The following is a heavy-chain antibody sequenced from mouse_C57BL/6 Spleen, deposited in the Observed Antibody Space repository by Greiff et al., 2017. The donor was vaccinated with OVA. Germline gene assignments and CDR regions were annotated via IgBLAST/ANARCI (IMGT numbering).Heavy chain of an antibody. J-gene: IGHJ4*01. Sequence: EVQLQQSGPELVKPGASVKISCKASGYTFTDYYMNWVKQSHGKSLEWIGDINPNNGGTSYNQKFKGKATLTVDKSSSTAYMELRSLTSEDSAVYYCARWAGYGSSTGAMDYWGQGTSVTVSS. CDR1: GYTFTDYY. CDR2: INPNNGGT. D-gene: IGHD1-1*01. CDR3: ARWAGYGSSTGAMDY. V-gene: IGHV1-26*01.